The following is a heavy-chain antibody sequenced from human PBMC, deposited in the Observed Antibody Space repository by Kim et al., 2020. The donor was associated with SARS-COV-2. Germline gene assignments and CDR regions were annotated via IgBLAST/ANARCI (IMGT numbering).Heavy chain of an antibody. CDR2: IYYTGTT. Sequence: SETLCLTCTVSGGSISSSDYYWGWIRQPPGNGLEGIWSIYYTGTTYYNPALKSRVTISVDTSNNQFSLKLSSVTDATVYYCARHVCTGGVCYFDPWGQGTLVSVSS. D-gene: IGHD2-8*02. CDR1: GGSISSSDYY. J-gene: IGHJ5*02. V-gene: IGHV4-39*01. CDR3: ARHVCTGGVCYFDP.